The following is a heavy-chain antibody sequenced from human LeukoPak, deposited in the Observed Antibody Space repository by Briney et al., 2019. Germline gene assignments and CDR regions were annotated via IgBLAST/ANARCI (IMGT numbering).Heavy chain of an antibody. J-gene: IGHJ1*01. CDR3: AKANTGGGSNNLGYFHH. D-gene: IGHD3-16*01. CDR2: MRNDGSNK. V-gene: IGHV3-30*02. Sequence: PGGSLRLSCAASGFTFSTYGMHWVRQAPGKGLEGVAFMRNDGSNKHYADSVRGRFTISRDNSKNTLYLQMNSLKAEDTAVYYCAKANTGGGSNNLGYFHHWGQGTLVTVSS. CDR1: GFTFSTYG.